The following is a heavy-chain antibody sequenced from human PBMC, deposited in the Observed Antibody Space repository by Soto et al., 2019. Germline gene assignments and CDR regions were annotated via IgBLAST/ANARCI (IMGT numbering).Heavy chain of an antibody. J-gene: IGHJ6*02. D-gene: IGHD6-13*01. CDR3: ESTHYSSSLYYYYGMDF. V-gene: IGHV1-46*01. Sequence: ASVKVSCKAAGYTFTSGYMHWVRQAPGQGGEWMGIINPSGGSTSYAQKFQGRVTMTRDTSTSTVYMELSSLRSEDTAVYSCESTHYSSSLYYYYGMDFWGQGTTVTVSS. CDR1: GYTFTSGY. CDR2: INPSGGST.